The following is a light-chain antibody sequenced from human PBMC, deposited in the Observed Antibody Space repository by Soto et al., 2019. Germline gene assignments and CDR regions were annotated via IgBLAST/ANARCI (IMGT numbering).Light chain of an antibody. V-gene: IGLV2-23*02. CDR3: CSYAGSSPCYV. Sequence: QSALTQPASVSGSPGQSITISCTGTSSDIGIYNLVSWYQQHPGKAPKLMIYEVIKRPSGVSNRFSCSKSGITASLTISGIQAEDEADYYCCSYAGSSPCYVFGPGTKLTVL. J-gene: IGLJ1*01. CDR1: SSDIGIYNL. CDR2: EVI.